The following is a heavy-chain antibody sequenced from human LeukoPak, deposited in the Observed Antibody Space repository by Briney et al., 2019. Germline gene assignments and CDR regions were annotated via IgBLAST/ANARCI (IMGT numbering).Heavy chain of an antibody. V-gene: IGHV3-53*01. CDR3: ARDGLLGYCSGGSYCYGMDV. Sequence: GGSLRLSCAASGFTVSSNYMSWVRQAPGKGLEWVSVIYSGGSTYYADSVKGRFTISRDNSKNTLYLQMNSLRAEDTAVYYCARDGLLGYCSGGSYCYGMDVWGQGTTVTVSS. CDR2: IYSGGST. CDR1: GFTVSSNY. D-gene: IGHD2-15*01. J-gene: IGHJ6*02.